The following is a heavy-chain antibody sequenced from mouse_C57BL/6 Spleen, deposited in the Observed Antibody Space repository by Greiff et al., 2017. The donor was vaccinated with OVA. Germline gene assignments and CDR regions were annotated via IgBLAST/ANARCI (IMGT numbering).Heavy chain of an antibody. D-gene: IGHD1-1*01. V-gene: IGHV1-47*01. J-gene: IGHJ3*01. CDR1: GYTFTTYP. CDR3: ATGDYYGRGFAY. CDR2: FHPYNDDT. Sequence: VHLVESGAELVKPGASVKMSCKASGYTFTTYPIEWMKQNHGKSLEWIGNFHPYNDDTKYNEKFKGKATLTVEKSSSTVYLELSRLTSDDSAVYYCATGDYYGRGFAYWGQGTLVTVSA.